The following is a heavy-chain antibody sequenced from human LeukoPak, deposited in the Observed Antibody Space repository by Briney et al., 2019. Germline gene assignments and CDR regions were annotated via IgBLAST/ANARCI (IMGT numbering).Heavy chain of an antibody. CDR2: IYYSGST. D-gene: IGHD3-10*01. CDR1: GGSISSSSYY. Sequence: PSETLSLTCTVSGGSISSSSYYWGWIRQPPGKGLEWIGSIYYSGSTYYNPSLKSRVTISVDTSKNQFSLKLSSVTAADTAVYYCARLTMVRAARFDYWGQGTLVTVSS. J-gene: IGHJ4*02. CDR3: ARLTMVRAARFDY. V-gene: IGHV4-39*01.